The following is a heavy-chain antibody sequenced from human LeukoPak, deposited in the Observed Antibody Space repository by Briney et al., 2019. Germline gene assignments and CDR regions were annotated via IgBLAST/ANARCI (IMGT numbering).Heavy chain of an antibody. Sequence: SVKVSCKASGGTFSSYAISWVRQAPGQGLEWMGGIIPIFGTANYAQKFQGRVTITADKSTSTAYMELSSLRSEDTAVYYCARVEAAAGTKSYYYYYYMDVWGKGTTVTISS. CDR3: ARVEAAAGTKSYYYYYYMDV. J-gene: IGHJ6*03. CDR2: IIPIFGTA. V-gene: IGHV1-69*06. D-gene: IGHD6-13*01. CDR1: GGTFSSYA.